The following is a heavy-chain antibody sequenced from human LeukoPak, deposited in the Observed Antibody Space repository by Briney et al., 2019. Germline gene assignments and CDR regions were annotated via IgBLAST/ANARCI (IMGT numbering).Heavy chain of an antibody. J-gene: IGHJ2*01. CDR3: AKSVGGEWFGDWYFDL. Sequence: GRSLRLSCAASGFTFSSYDMHWVRQAPGKGLEWVAVIWYDGSNKYYADSVKGRFTISRDNSKNTLYLQMNSLRAEDTAVYYCAKSVGGEWFGDWYFDLWGRGTLVTVSS. CDR1: GFTFSSYD. CDR2: IWYDGSNK. D-gene: IGHD3-3*01. V-gene: IGHV3-33*06.